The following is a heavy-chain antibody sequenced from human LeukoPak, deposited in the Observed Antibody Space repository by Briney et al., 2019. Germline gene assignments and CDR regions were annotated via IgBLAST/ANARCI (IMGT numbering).Heavy chain of an antibody. J-gene: IGHJ4*02. CDR1: GFTFSSDW. D-gene: IGHD3-10*01. V-gene: IGHV3-74*01. CDR2: INNDGRSR. CDR3: AGEASGSLIY. Sequence: PGGSLRLSCAASGFTFSSDWMHWVRQAPGKGLVWVSRINNDGRSRAYADSVKGRFTISRDNAKNTLYLQMNSLRAGDTAVYYCAGEASGSLIYWGQGTLVTVSS.